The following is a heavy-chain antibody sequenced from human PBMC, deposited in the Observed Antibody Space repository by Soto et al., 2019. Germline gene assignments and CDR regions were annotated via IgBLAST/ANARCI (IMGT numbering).Heavy chain of an antibody. CDR2: ITTGSDYI. CDR3: ARELVEEGDGVDY. Sequence: DVQLVESGGGLVKPGGSLRLSCAASGFTFSSYNMNWVRQAPGKGLEWVSSITTGSDYIYYADSVKGRFTVSRDNAKKSLLLQMNTLRAEDTAMYYCARELVEEGDGVDYWGLGTLVTVSS. V-gene: IGHV3-21*01. D-gene: IGHD1-26*01. J-gene: IGHJ4*02. CDR1: GFTFSSYN.